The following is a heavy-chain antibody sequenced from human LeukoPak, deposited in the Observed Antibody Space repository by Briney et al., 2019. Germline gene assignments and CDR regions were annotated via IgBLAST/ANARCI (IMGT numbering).Heavy chain of an antibody. V-gene: IGHV3-30*18. CDR1: GFTFSSYG. Sequence: GRSLRLSCAASGFTFSSYGMHWVRQAPGKGLEWVAVISYDGSNKYYADSVKGRFTISRDNSKNTLYLQMNSLRAEDTAVYYCAKDYYDSSGYYYDDAFDIWGQGTMVTVSS. D-gene: IGHD3-22*01. CDR3: AKDYYDSSGYYYDDAFDI. CDR2: ISYDGSNK. J-gene: IGHJ3*02.